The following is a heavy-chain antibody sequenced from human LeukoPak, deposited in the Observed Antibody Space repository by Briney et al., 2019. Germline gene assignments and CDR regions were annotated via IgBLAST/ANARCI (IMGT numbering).Heavy chain of an antibody. CDR1: GGSMSDYY. D-gene: IGHD6-19*01. V-gene: IGHV4-4*07. Sequence: SETLSLTCTVSGGSMSDYYWSFIRQSAGTGLEWLGRIHTSGTTWYNPSLKSRVTLSVDASKNQFSLRLSSVTAADTAVYYCARRVAVTGICCFDLWSQGTPVTVSS. CDR2: IHTSGTT. J-gene: IGHJ5*02. CDR3: ARRVAVTGICCFDL.